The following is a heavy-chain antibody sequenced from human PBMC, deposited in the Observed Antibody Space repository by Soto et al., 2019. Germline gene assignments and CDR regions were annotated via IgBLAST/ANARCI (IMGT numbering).Heavy chain of an antibody. J-gene: IGHJ6*02. D-gene: IGHD3-10*01. CDR3: ARVPGYYYGMDV. Sequence: QVQLVQSGAEVKKPGASVKVSCKASGYTFTSYAMHWVRQAPGQRLEWMGWINAGNGNTKYSQKFQGRVTITRDTSASTAYMELSSLRSEDTAVYYCARVPGYYYGMDVWGQGTTVTVSS. CDR2: INAGNGNT. CDR1: GYTFTSYA. V-gene: IGHV1-3*01.